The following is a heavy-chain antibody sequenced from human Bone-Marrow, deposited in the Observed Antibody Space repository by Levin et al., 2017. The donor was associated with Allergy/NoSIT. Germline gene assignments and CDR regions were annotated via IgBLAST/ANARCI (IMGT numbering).Heavy chain of an antibody. Sequence: GALKISCAASGFTFSSYSMNWVRQAPGKGLEWVSYISSSSSTIYYADSVKGRFTISRDNAKNSLYLQMNSLRDEDTAVYYCARDGARDTAMVTFSFDYWGQGTLVTVSS. CDR1: GFTFSSYS. CDR3: ARDGARDTAMVTFSFDY. D-gene: IGHD5-18*01. V-gene: IGHV3-48*02. J-gene: IGHJ4*02. CDR2: ISSSSSTI.